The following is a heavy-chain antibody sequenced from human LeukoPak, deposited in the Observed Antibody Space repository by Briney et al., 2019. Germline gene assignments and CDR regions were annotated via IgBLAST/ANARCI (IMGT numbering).Heavy chain of an antibody. J-gene: IGHJ6*02. CDR1: GDSISRSSYY. CDR2: IYYSGST. D-gene: IGHD3-3*01. V-gene: IGHV4-39*07. CDR3: ARWGGSNAYGMDV. Sequence: SETLSLTCTVSGDSISRSSYYWAWIRQPPGKGLERIRSIYYSGSTYYNPSLKNRVTISVDTSKNQFSLKLSAVTAADTAVYYCARWGGSNAYGMDVWGQGTTVTVSS.